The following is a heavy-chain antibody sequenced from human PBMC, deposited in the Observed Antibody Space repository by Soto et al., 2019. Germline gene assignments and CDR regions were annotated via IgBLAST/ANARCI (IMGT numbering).Heavy chain of an antibody. D-gene: IGHD6-13*01. V-gene: IGHV1-69*12. CDR3: AREVAADGTFREDVFDI. CDR1: GGTFSNHA. CDR2: SIPIFTTT. Sequence: QVHLVQSVAEVKKPGSSVKVSCKAPGGTFSNHAINWVRQAPGQGLEWMGRSIPIFTTTNYAQKFQVRVSMTADESTTTAYMDLSSLKHDDTAVYYCAREVAADGTFREDVFDIWGQGTLVTVSS. J-gene: IGHJ3*02.